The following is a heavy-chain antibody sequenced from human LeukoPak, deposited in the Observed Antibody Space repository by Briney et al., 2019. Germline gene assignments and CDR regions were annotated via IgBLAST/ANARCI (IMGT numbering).Heavy chain of an antibody. CDR3: GRMVLVAAREPYFDY. Sequence: SETLSLTCTVSGGSISSYYYYWIRQPPPRGLVWMGFFFYSGSSNYNPPLESRVTISVDTSKNHFSLKLTPVTAADAAVYYCGRMVLVAAREPYFDYWGQGTLVSVSS. CDR1: GGSISSYY. D-gene: IGHD2-15*01. J-gene: IGHJ4*02. V-gene: IGHV4-59*01. CDR2: FFYSGSS.